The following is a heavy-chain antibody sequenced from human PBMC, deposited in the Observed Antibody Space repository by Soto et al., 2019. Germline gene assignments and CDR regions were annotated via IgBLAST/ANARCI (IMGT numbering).Heavy chain of an antibody. V-gene: IGHV4-59*01. CDR2: IYYSGST. D-gene: IGHD5-12*01. CDR1: GGSISSYY. CDR3: ARDNSGYDYWDRYFYYGMDV. J-gene: IGHJ6*02. Sequence: SETLSLTCTVSGGSISSYYWSWIRQPPGKGLEWIGYIYYSGSTNYNPSLKSRVTISVDTSKNQFSLKLSSVTAADTAVYYCARDNSGYDYWDRYFYYGMDVWGLGTTVTVSS.